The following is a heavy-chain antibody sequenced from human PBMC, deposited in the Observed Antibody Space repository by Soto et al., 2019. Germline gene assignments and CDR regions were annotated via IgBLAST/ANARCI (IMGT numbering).Heavy chain of an antibody. CDR3: ARGVRYCTNGVCYPYYYYGMDV. D-gene: IGHD2-8*01. V-gene: IGHV1-18*01. J-gene: IGHJ6*02. CDR2: ISAYNGNT. Sequence: ASVKVSCKASGYTFTSYGISWVRQAPGQGLEWMGWISAYNGNTNYAQRLQGRVTMTTDTSTSTAYMELRSLRSDDTAVYYCARGVRYCTNGVCYPYYYYGMDVWGQGTTVTVSS. CDR1: GYTFTSYG.